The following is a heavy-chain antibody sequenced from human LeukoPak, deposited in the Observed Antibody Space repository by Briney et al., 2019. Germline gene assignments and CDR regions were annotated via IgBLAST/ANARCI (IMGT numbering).Heavy chain of an antibody. CDR1: GVTFSSYS. Sequence: RGCLRLSCAASGVTFSSYSMSSVRQAPGERLGWGSSISSSSSDIYYADSVKGRFTISRDNAKNSLYLQMNSLRAEDTAVYYCARLTNYYDSSGLPFDYWGQGTLVTVSS. V-gene: IGHV3-21*01. CDR2: ISSSSSDI. D-gene: IGHD3-22*01. J-gene: IGHJ4*02. CDR3: ARLTNYYDSSGLPFDY.